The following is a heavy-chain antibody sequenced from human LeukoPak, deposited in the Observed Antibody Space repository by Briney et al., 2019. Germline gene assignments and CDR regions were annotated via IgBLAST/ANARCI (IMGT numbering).Heavy chain of an antibody. CDR3: AGSYYDEVDY. CDR2: IYYSGST. CDR1: GGSISSYY. J-gene: IGHJ4*02. D-gene: IGHD3-22*01. Sequence: PSEALSLTCTVSGGSISSYYWSWIRQPPGAGLGWIGYIYYSGSTNYNPSLKSRVTISVDTSKNQFSLKLSSVTAANTALYYCAGSYYDEVDYWGQGTLVTVST. V-gene: IGHV4-59*01.